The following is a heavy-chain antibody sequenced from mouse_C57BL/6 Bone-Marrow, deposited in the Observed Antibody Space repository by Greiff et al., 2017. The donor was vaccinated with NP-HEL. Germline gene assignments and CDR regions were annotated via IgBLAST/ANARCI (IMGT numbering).Heavy chain of an antibody. D-gene: IGHD1-1*01. J-gene: IGHJ2*01. CDR3: ARFYYGSSYPSFYYFDY. CDR2: IHPNSGST. CDR1: GYTFTSYW. Sequence: QVQLQQPGAELVKPGASVKLSCKASGYTFTSYWMHWVKQRPGQGLEWIGMIHPNSGSTNYNEKFKSKATLTVDKSSSTAYMQLSSLTSEDSAVYYCARFYYGSSYPSFYYFDYGGQGTTLTVSS. V-gene: IGHV1-64*01.